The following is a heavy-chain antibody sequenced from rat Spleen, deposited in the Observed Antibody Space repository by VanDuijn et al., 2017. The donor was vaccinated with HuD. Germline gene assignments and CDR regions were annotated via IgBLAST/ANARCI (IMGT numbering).Heavy chain of an antibody. CDR2: ISYSGST. CDR3: ARSDYYYSNYIPFAF. CDR1: DYSITSSY. Sequence: EVQLQESGPGLVKPSQSLSLTCAVTDYSITSSYQWNWNREFPGNKLAWMAYISYSGSTGFNPSLKSRISITSHKSRNQFFLQLNSVTTEDTATYYCARSDYYYSNYIPFAFWGQGTLVTVSS. D-gene: IGHD1-2*01. J-gene: IGHJ3*01. V-gene: IGHV3-1*01.